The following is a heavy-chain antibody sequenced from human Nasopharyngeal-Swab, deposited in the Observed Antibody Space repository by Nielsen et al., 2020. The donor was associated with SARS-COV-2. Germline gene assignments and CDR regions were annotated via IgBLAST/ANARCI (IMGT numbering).Heavy chain of an antibody. CDR1: GASIISFNW. J-gene: IGHJ4*02. CDR2: IYHGGNT. CDR3: ARNLYTTTWKTLFDF. Sequence: GSLRLSCDVSGASIISFNWWSCVRQSPGKGLEWIGEIYHGGNTNYNPSLRSRVTISMDKSKNQFSLTLSSVTAADTAVYYCARNLYTTTWKTLFDFWGQGTLVTVSS. D-gene: IGHD1-26*01. V-gene: IGHV4-4*02.